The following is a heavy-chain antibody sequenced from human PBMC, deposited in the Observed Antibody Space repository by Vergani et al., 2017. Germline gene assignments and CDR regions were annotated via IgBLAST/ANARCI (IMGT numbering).Heavy chain of an antibody. D-gene: IGHD5-12*01. J-gene: IGHJ6*02. CDR1: GFTFNHYA. CDR2: ISGSGVST. CDR3: AKANPRNSGYDYLYYYHAMDV. V-gene: IGHV3-23*01. Sequence: EVQLLESGGDLVQPGGSLRLSCAASGFTFNHYAMNWVRQAPGKGLEWVSGISGSGVSTYYAGSVKGRFTISRDSSKNTLYLQRNSLSAGATAGYYCAKANPRNSGYDYLYYYHAMDVWGQGTTVTVSS.